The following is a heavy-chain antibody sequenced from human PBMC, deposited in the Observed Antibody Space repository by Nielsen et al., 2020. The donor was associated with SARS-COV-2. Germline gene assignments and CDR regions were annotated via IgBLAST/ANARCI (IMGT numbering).Heavy chain of an antibody. CDR1: GYTFSGYY. J-gene: IGHJ4*02. D-gene: IGHD2-2*01. Sequence: ASVKVSCKASGYTFSGYYMHWVRQAPGQGLEWMGRINPNSGGTNYAQKFQGRVTMTRDTSNSTAYMELSRLSSDDTAVYYCARVLGYCSSTSCSPYDYWGQGTLVTVSS. CDR2: INPNSGGT. V-gene: IGHV1-2*06. CDR3: ARVLGYCSSTSCSPYDY.